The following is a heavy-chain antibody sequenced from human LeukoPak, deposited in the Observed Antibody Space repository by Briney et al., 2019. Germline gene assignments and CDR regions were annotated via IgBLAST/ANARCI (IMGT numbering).Heavy chain of an antibody. CDR2: ISGSGGST. CDR1: GFTFSSYA. Sequence: GGSLRLSCAASGFTFSSYAMSWVRQAPGKGLEWVSAISGSGGSTYYADSVKGRFTISRDNAKNSLYLQMNSLRAEDTALYYCATNGYGDYHYYYYMDVWGKGTTVTVSS. CDR3: ATNGYGDYHYYYYMDV. J-gene: IGHJ6*03. D-gene: IGHD4-17*01. V-gene: IGHV3-23*01.